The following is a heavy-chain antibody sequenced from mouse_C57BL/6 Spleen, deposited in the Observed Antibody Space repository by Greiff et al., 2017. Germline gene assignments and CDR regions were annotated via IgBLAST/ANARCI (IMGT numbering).Heavy chain of an antibody. CDR1: GYSITSGYY. Sequence: EVKLVESGPGLVKPSQSLSLTCSVTGYSITSGYYWNWIRQFPGNKLEWMGYISYDGSNNYNPSLKNRISITRDTSKNQFFLKLNSVTTEDTATYYCARRIYDGYYKVWGTGTTVTVSS. D-gene: IGHD2-3*01. J-gene: IGHJ1*03. V-gene: IGHV3-6*01. CDR3: ARRIYDGYYKV. CDR2: ISYDGSN.